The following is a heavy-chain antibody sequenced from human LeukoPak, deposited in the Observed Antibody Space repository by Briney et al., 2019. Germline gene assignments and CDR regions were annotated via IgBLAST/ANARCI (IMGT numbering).Heavy chain of an antibody. V-gene: IGHV4-4*02. J-gene: IGHJ4*02. CDR3: ARGAVAGTAQFPSIDS. Sequence: SETLSLTCAVSGGSIGSSNWWNWVRQAPGKGLEWIGQIYHSGTTNYNPSLKSRVTILVDKSKNQFSLKLNSVTAADTAMYYCARGAVAGTAQFPSIDSWGQGTLVAVS. CDR2: IYHSGTT. CDR1: GGSIGSSNW. D-gene: IGHD6-19*01.